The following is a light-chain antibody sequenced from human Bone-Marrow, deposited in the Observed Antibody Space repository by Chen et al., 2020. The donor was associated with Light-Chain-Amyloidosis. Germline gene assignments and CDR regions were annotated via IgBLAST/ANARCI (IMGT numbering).Light chain of an antibody. V-gene: IGLV3-25*03. CDR1: DLPTKY. CDR2: RDT. Sequence: SYELTQPPSVSVSPGQTARITCSGDDLPTKYAYWYQQKPGQAPVLVIHRDTERPSGIAEGFSGASSGTTATLPISGVQAEDEADYHCQSADSSGTYEVIFGGGTKLTVL. J-gene: IGLJ2*01. CDR3: QSADSSGTYEVI.